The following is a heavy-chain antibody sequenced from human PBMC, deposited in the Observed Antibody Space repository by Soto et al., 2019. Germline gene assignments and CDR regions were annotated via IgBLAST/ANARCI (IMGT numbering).Heavy chain of an antibody. Sequence: QVQLVESGGGVAQPGRSLRLSCAASGFTLNTYGMHWVRQAPGKGLEWVAVISYDGSNEYYADSVKGRFTISRDNSKNTLYLQMDSLRAEDTAVYYCAKGREQQWVRIDLDVWGQGTTVTVSS. CDR3: AKGREQQWVRIDLDV. CDR1: GFTLNTYG. J-gene: IGHJ6*02. V-gene: IGHV3-30*18. D-gene: IGHD6-13*01. CDR2: ISYDGSNE.